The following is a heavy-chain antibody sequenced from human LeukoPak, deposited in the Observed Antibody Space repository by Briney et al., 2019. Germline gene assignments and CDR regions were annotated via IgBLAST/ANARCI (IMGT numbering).Heavy chain of an antibody. J-gene: IGHJ4*02. Sequence: SETLSLICSVSGGSIRSYYWSWVRQPAGKGLEWIGRIYSSGGTSYNPALNSRVTMSVDTSNNQFSLRLTSVTAADTAVYYCARGTTAAAGIFDCWGQGSLVTVSS. CDR1: GGSIRSYY. V-gene: IGHV4-4*07. D-gene: IGHD6-13*01. CDR2: IYSSGGT. CDR3: ARGTTAAAGIFDC.